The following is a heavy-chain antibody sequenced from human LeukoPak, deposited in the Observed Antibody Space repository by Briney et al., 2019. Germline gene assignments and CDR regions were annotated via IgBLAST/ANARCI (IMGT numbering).Heavy chain of an antibody. CDR3: ARDGMATKTYYYYYMDV. D-gene: IGHD5-12*01. Sequence: GGSLRLSCAASGFTFSSYWMHWVRRAPGKGLVWVSRINSDGSSTSYADSVKGRFTISRDNAKNTLYLQMNSLRAEDTAVYYCARDGMATKTYYYYYMDVWGKGTTVTVSS. V-gene: IGHV3-74*01. CDR1: GFTFSSYW. J-gene: IGHJ6*03. CDR2: INSDGSST.